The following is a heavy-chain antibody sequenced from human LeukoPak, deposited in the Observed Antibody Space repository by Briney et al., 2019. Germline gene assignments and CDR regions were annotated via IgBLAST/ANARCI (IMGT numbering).Heavy chain of an antibody. CDR3: AREVPLWDSSGWYDYYYGMDV. D-gene: IGHD6-19*01. CDR2: INAGNGNT. Sequence: ASVKVSCKASGYTFTSYAMHWVRQAPGQRLEWMGWINAGNGNTKYSQKFQGRVTITRDTSASTAYMELSSLRSEDTAVYYCAREVPLWDSSGWYDYYYGMDVWGKGTTVTVSS. CDR1: GYTFTSYA. V-gene: IGHV1-3*01. J-gene: IGHJ6*01.